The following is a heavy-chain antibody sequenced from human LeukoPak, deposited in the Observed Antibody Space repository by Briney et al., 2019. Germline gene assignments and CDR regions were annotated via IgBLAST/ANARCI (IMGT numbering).Heavy chain of an antibody. D-gene: IGHD6-13*01. CDR2: ISSSSSYI. V-gene: IGHV3-21*01. Sequence: GGSLRLSCAASGSTFSSYSMNWVRQAPGKGLEWVSSISSSSSYIYYADSVKGRFTISRDNAKNSLYLQMNSLRAEDTAVYYCARDLSSSWYITVDYWGQGTLVTVSS. CDR1: GSTFSSYS. J-gene: IGHJ4*02. CDR3: ARDLSSSWYITVDY.